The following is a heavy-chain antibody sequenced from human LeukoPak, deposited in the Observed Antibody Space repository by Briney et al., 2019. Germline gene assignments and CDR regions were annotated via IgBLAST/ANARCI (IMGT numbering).Heavy chain of an antibody. CDR3: ARVYIQLWSPYYYYYMDV. V-gene: IGHV3-48*03. CDR1: GFTFSSYE. CDR2: ISSSGSTI. D-gene: IGHD5-18*01. J-gene: IGHJ6*03. Sequence: GGSLRLSCAASGFTFSSYEMNWVRQAPGKGLEWVSYISSSGSTIYYADSVKGRFTISRDNAKNSLYLQMNSLRAEDTAVYYCARVYIQLWSPYYYYYMDVWGKGTTVTISS.